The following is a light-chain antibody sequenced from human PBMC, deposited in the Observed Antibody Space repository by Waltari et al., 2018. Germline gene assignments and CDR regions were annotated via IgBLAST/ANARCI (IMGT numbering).Light chain of an antibody. V-gene: IGLV1-40*01. CDR3: QSYDSSLSASV. CDR2: ANS. CDR1: DSNIGAAYD. Sequence: QSVLTQPPSVSGAPGQRITISCIGSDSNIGAAYDVHWYQQLPGTAPKLLMYANSYRPAGVPDRFAGSKSGTSASLAITGLQADGEAHYYCQSYDSSLSASVFGGGTKVTVL. J-gene: IGLJ3*02.